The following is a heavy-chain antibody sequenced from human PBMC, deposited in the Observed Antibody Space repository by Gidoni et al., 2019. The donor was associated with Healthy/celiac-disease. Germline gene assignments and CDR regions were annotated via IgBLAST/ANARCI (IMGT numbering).Heavy chain of an antibody. D-gene: IGHD3-10*01. J-gene: IGHJ6*02. CDR2: IYSGGST. Sequence: EVQLVESGGGLVQPGGSLRLSCAASGFTVSSNYMSWVRQAPGKGLEWVSVIYSGGSTYYADSVKGRFTTSRDNSKNTLYLQMNSLRAEDTAVYYCARGLWGNYYYYYGMDVWGQGTTVTVSS. V-gene: IGHV3-66*02. CDR1: GFTVSSNY. CDR3: ARGLWGNYYYYYGMDV.